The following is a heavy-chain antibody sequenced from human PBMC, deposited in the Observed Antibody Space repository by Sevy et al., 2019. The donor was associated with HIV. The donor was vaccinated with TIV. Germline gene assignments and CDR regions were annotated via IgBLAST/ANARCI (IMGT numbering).Heavy chain of an antibody. J-gene: IGHJ6*02. D-gene: IGHD3-9*01. V-gene: IGHV3-30*01. Sequence: GGSLRLSCAASGFTFNTYSIHWVRQAPGKGLEWVAIISHDGKTKYYADSVKGRFTISRDNSKNTLYLQMDSLRAADTAVYYCGRVYYDTLTANSRGYKYYGMDVWGQGTTVTVSS. CDR3: GRVYYDTLTANSRGYKYYGMDV. CDR1: GFTFNTYS. CDR2: ISHDGKTK.